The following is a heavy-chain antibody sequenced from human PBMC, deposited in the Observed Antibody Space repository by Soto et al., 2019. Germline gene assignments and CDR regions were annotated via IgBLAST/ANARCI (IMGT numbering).Heavy chain of an antibody. CDR3: ARGIGAAAGKDDAFDI. CDR2: ISGSGGST. V-gene: IGHV3-23*01. D-gene: IGHD6-13*01. CDR1: GFTFSSYA. J-gene: IGHJ3*02. Sequence: PGGSLRLSCAASGFTFSSYAMSWVRQAPGKGLEWVSAISGSGGSTYYADSVKGRFTISRDNSKNTLYLQMNSLRAEDTAVYYCARGIGAAAGKDDAFDIWGQGTMVPVSS.